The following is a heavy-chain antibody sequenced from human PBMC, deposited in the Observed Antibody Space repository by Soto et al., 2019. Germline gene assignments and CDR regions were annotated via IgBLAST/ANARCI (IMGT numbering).Heavy chain of an antibody. J-gene: IGHJ4*02. CDR2: IFHSGTT. Sequence: SETLSLTCAVSGYCISSGYYWGCIRQPPGKGLEWLGSIFHSGTTDDNPSLKSRVTISVDLSKNQFSLKLTSVTAADTTVYYCARLLDYSRGYYYFDYWGQGTLVTVSS. D-gene: IGHD3-22*01. V-gene: IGHV4-38-2*01. CDR3: ARLLDYSRGYYYFDY. CDR1: GYCISSGYY.